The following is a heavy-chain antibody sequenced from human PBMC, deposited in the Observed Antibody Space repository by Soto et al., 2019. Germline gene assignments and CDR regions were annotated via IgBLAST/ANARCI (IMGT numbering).Heavy chain of an antibody. CDR2: IIPIFGTA. V-gene: IGHV1-69*06. CDR1: GFTFSSYA. CDR3: ASTFKAAAGTEMGYYYYGMDV. Sequence: VQLLESGGGLVQPGGSLRLSCAASGFTFSSYAISWVRQAPGQGLEWMGGIIPIFGTANYAQKFQGRVTITADKSTSTAYMELSSLRSEDTAVYYCASTFKAAAGTEMGYYYYGMDVWGQGTTVTVSS. D-gene: IGHD6-13*01. J-gene: IGHJ6*02.